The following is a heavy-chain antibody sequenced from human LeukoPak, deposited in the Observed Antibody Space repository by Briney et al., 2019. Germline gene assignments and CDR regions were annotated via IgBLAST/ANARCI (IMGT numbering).Heavy chain of an antibody. D-gene: IGHD6-13*01. J-gene: IGHJ5*02. CDR3: ARAHSSSYQGEKFDP. Sequence: SSVKVSCKASGGTFNSYAISWVRQAPGLGLEWMGGIIPILDTGNYAQKFQGRVTITADESTSTVYMELSSLRSEDTAVYYCARAHSSSYQGEKFDPWGQGTLVTVSS. CDR1: GGTFNSYA. V-gene: IGHV1-69*01. CDR2: IIPILDTG.